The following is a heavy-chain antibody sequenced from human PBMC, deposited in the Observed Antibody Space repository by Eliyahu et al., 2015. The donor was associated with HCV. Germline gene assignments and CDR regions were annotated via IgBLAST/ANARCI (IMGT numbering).Heavy chain of an antibody. V-gene: IGHV5-51*03. D-gene: IGHD4-17*01. Sequence: EVQLVQSGAEVKKPGESLKISCKGSGYSFTSYWIGWVRQMPGKGLEWMGIIYPGDSDTRYSPSFQGQVTISADKSISTAYLQWSSLKASDTAMYYCARLRYGDYGYPGGPPPNFDYWGQGTLVTVSS. J-gene: IGHJ4*02. CDR2: IYPGDSDT. CDR1: GYSFTSYW. CDR3: ARLRYGDYGYPGGPPPNFDY.